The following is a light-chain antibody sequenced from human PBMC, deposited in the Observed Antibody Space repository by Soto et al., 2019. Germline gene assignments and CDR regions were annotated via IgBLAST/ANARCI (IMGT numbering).Light chain of an antibody. J-gene: IGKJ2*01. Sequence: EIVMTQSPATLSVSPGEGTPLSCRASQSVSSNLAWYQQKPGQAPRLLIYDAFIRATGIPARFSGSGSGTEFTLTVSSLQSEDFGVYYCQHYNNWPPYTFGQGTNL. CDR3: QHYNNWPPYT. CDR2: DAF. V-gene: IGKV3-15*01. CDR1: QSVSSN.